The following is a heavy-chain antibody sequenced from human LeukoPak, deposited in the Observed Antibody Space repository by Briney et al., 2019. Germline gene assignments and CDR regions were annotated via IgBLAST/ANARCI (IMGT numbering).Heavy chain of an antibody. Sequence: EASVKVSCKVSGYTLTELSMHWVRQAPGKGLEWMGGFDPEDGETIYAQKFQGRVTMTEDTSTDTAYMELSSLRSEDTAVYYCATCSYGSGSYSSYYYYYMDVWGKGTTVTVSS. V-gene: IGHV1-24*01. CDR1: GYTLTELS. J-gene: IGHJ6*03. CDR2: FDPEDGET. CDR3: ATCSYGSGSYSSYYYYYMDV. D-gene: IGHD3-10*01.